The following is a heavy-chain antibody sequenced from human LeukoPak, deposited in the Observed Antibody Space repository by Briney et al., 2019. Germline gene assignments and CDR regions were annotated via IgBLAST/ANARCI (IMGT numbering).Heavy chain of an antibody. CDR2: ISGSGGST. V-gene: IGHV3-23*01. J-gene: IGHJ3*02. CDR1: GFTFSSYA. D-gene: IGHD2-15*01. Sequence: GGSLRLSCAASGFTFSSYAMSWVRQAPGKGLEWVSAISGSGGSTYYADSVKGRFTISGDNSKNTLYLQMNSLRAEDTAVYYCAKAVAVGAAPDNDAFDIWGQGTMVTVSS. CDR3: AKAVAVGAAPDNDAFDI.